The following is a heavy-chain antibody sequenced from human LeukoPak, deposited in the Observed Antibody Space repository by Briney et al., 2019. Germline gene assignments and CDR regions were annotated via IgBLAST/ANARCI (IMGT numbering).Heavy chain of an antibody. CDR1: GYTFTSYY. Sequence: ASVTVSCKASGYTFTSYYMHWVRQAPGQGLEWMGIINPSGGSTSYAQIFQGRVTMTRDTSTSTVYMELSSLRSEDTAVYYCARGQSNYYDSSGYYYVENWFDPWGQGTLVTVSS. CDR3: ARGQSNYYDSSGYYYVENWFDP. CDR2: INPSGGST. D-gene: IGHD3-22*01. V-gene: IGHV1-46*01. J-gene: IGHJ5*02.